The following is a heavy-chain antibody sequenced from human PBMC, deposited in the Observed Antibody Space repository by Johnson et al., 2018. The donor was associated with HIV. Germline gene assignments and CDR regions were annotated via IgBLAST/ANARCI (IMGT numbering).Heavy chain of an antibody. V-gene: IGHV3-7*05. Sequence: VQLVESGGGLVQPGGSLRLSCAASGFTFDNFWMAWVRQAPGKGLEWVANIHQDGSETYYVGSVKGRFTISRDNAKNSLFLQMDSLRAEDTAVYFCARDRIVGADYDAFDIWGQGTMVIVSS. D-gene: IGHD1-26*01. CDR3: ARDRIVGADYDAFDI. CDR1: GFTFDNFW. CDR2: IHQDGSET. J-gene: IGHJ3*02.